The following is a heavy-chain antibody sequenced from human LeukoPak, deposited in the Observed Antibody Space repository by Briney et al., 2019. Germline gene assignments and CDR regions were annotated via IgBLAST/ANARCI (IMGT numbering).Heavy chain of an antibody. J-gene: IGHJ5*02. CDR1: GGSISSSSYY. Sequence: SETLSLTCTVSGGSISSSSYYWGWIRQPPGKGLEWIGSIYYSGSTYYNPSLKSRVTISVDTSKNQFSLKLSSVTAADTAVYYCASPLSGPSYDFWSGRIGGWFDPWGRGTLVTVSS. V-gene: IGHV4-39*01. CDR3: ASPLSGPSYDFWSGRIGGWFDP. D-gene: IGHD3-3*01. CDR2: IYYSGST.